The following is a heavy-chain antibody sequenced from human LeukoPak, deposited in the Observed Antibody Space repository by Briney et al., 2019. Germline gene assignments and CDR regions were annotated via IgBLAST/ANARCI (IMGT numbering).Heavy chain of an antibody. V-gene: IGHV6-1*01. Sequence: SQTLSLTCAISGDSVSSNSAAWNWIRQSPSRGLEWLGRTYYRSKWYNDYAVSVKGRITINSDTSKNQFSLQLNSVTPEDTAVYYCASAVVTAHYGMDVWGQGTTVTVSS. CDR2: TYYRSKWYN. J-gene: IGHJ6*02. CDR3: ASAVVTAHYGMDV. CDR1: GDSVSSNSAA. D-gene: IGHD3-22*01.